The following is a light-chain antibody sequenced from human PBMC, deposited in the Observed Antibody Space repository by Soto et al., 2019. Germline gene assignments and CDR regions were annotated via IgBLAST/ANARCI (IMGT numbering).Light chain of an antibody. CDR1: QGVSSNY. Sequence: EIVLTQSPGTLSLSPGERATLSCRASQGVSSNYLAWYQQRPGQAPRVLIYGASSRATCIPDRFIGSGSVTDFTLTTSRREPEDFAVYFCYQYGNSPPTTFGQGTKVEIK. J-gene: IGKJ2*01. CDR2: GAS. V-gene: IGKV3-20*01. CDR3: YQYGNSPPTT.